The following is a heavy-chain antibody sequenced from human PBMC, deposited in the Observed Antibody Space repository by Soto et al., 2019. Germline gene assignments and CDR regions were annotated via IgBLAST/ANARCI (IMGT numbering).Heavy chain of an antibody. CDR1: GGTFSSYA. D-gene: IGHD3-22*01. Sequence: SVKVSCKASGGTFSSYAISWVRQAPGQGLEWMGGIIPIFGTANYAQKFQGRVTITADKSTSTAYMELSSLRSEDTAVYYCARESTYYYDSSGSPDYFDYWGRG. CDR3: ARESTYYYDSSGSPDYFDY. J-gene: IGHJ4*02. CDR2: IIPIFGTA. V-gene: IGHV1-69*06.